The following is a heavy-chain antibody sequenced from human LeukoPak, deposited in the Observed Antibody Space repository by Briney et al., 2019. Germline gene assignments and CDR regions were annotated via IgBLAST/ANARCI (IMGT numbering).Heavy chain of an antibody. V-gene: IGHV4-59*01. J-gene: IGHJ3*02. CDR3: ARGAGSGSYYPDGFDI. D-gene: IGHD3-10*01. CDR2: IYNGGTT. Sequence: SETLSLTCTVSGASISSNYWSWVRQPPGKALEWIAYIYNGGTTKYNPSLTSRASISIDTSKNQFSLRLSSVTAADTAMYYCARGAGSGSYYPDGFDIWGQGTMVTVSS. CDR1: GASISSNY.